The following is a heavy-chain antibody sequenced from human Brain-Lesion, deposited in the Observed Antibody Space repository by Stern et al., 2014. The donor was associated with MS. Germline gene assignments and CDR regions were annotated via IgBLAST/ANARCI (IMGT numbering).Heavy chain of an antibody. D-gene: IGHD1-14*01. J-gene: IGHJ4*02. CDR1: GFTFDDYA. CDR3: ARDITGSSAYFAY. V-gene: IGHV3-9*01. Sequence: EVQLEESGGDLVQPGRSLRLSCAAFGFTFDDYAMHWVRQAPGKGLEWVAGISWNSGPIGYADSVKGRFTTSRDNAYSSLYLQMNSLRPEDTALYYCARDITGSSAYFAYWGQGTLVTVSS. CDR2: ISWNSGPI.